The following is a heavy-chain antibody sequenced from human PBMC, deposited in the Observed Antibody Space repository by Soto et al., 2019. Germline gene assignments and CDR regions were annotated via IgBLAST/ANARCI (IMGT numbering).Heavy chain of an antibody. CDR2: INAGNGNT. Sequence: GASVKVSCKASGYIFTSYVMHWVRQAPGQRLEWMGWINAGNGNTKYAQKLQGRVTMTTDTSTSTAYMELRSLRSDDTAVYYCARDPRYYYYGMDVWGQGTTVTVS. J-gene: IGHJ6*02. CDR1: GYIFTSYV. CDR3: ARDPRYYYYGMDV. V-gene: IGHV1-3*01.